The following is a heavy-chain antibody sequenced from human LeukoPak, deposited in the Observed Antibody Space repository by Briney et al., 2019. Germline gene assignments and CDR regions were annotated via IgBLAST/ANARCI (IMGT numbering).Heavy chain of an antibody. J-gene: IGHJ4*02. CDR2: ISSSSSYI. CDR1: GFTFSSYS. CDR3: ARDILWFGELSVPLDY. Sequence: PGGSLRLSCAASGFTFSSYSMNWVRQAPGKGLEWVSYISSSSSYIYYADSVKGRFTISRDNAKNSLYLQMNSLRAEDTAVYYCARDILWFGELSVPLDYWGQGTLVTVSS. V-gene: IGHV3-21*01. D-gene: IGHD3-10*01.